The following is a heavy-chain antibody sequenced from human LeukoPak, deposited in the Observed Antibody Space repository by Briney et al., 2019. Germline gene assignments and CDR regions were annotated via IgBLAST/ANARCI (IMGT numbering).Heavy chain of an antibody. CDR2: IYSGGST. D-gene: IGHD1-26*01. CDR3: AKGDTTWELPHDY. V-gene: IGHV3-53*01. Sequence: GGSLRLSCAASGFTVSNNYMSWVRQAPGKGLEWVSVIYSGGSTYYADSVKGRFTISRDNSKNTLYLQMNSLRAEDTAVYYCAKGDTTWELPHDYWGQGTLVTVSS. J-gene: IGHJ4*02. CDR1: GFTVSNNY.